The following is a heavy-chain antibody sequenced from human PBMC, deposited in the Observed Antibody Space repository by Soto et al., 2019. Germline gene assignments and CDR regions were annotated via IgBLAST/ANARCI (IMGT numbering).Heavy chain of an antibody. CDR1: VFNFKKFA. CDR3: AKADGQQWLIPHLDN. Sequence: GWSLRLSCVSSVFNFKKFAMALVRQAAGEGLEWVSGISCCGGSASYADSVKGRFSIARDDSKNTVSLQLNSLRVEDTAQYYCAKADGQQWLIPHLDNWGQGTLVTVSS. D-gene: IGHD6-19*01. J-gene: IGHJ4*02. CDR2: ISCCGGSA. V-gene: IGHV3-23*01.